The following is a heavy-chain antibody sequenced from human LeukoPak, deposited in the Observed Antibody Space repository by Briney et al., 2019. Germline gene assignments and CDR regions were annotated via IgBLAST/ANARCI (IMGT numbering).Heavy chain of an antibody. CDR1: GFTFSSYE. CDR2: ISSSGSTM. V-gene: IGHV3-48*03. D-gene: IGHD1-1*01. J-gene: IGHJ5*02. CDR3: ARESGTTLYRGAFDP. Sequence: GGSLRLSCAASGFTFSSYEMNWVRQAPGKGLEWVSYISSSGSTMYYADSVRGRFTISRDNAKNSLYLQMNSLRAEDTAVYYCARESGTTLYRGAFDPWGQGTLVTVSS.